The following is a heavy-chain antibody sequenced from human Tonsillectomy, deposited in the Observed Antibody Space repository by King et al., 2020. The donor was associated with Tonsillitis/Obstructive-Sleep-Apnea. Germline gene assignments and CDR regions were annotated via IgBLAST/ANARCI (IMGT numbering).Heavy chain of an antibody. CDR1: GFSLSTSGVG. CDR2: IYWDADN. J-gene: IGHJ4*02. Sequence: ITLKESGPTLLKPTQTLTLSCTFSGFSLSTSGVGLGWIRQPPGKALEWLALIYWDADNRCIASLKCWRTITKDTSKNKVVLTMTNMDPVDTATYYCAHTDNRGYHPFDYWGQETLVTVSS. V-gene: IGHV2-5*02. D-gene: IGHD3-22*01. CDR3: AHTDNRGYHPFDY.